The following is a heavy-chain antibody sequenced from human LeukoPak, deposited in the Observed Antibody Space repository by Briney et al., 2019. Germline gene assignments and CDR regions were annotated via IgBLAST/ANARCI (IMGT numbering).Heavy chain of an antibody. CDR3: ARHGAYYDFMYYFDY. CDR1: GGSISSDY. Sequence: SETLSLTCTVSGGSISSDYWSWIRQPPGKGLEWIGIYYSGNTKHNPSLKSRVSISVDTSKNQFSLKLSSVTAADTAVYYCARHGAYYDFMYYFDYWGQGTLVTVSS. J-gene: IGHJ4*02. CDR2: YYSGNT. V-gene: IGHV4-59*08. D-gene: IGHD3-3*01.